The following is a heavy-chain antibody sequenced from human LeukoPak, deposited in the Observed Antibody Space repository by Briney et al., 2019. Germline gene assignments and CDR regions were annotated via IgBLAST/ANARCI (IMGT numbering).Heavy chain of an antibody. D-gene: IGHD6-19*01. J-gene: IGHJ5*02. CDR1: GYTFTGYY. V-gene: IGHV1-18*04. CDR3: ARNQYSSGWYDD. CDR2: ISAYNGNT. Sequence: ASVKVSCKASGYTFTGYYMHWVRQAPGQGLEWMGWISAYNGNTNYAQKLQGRVTMTTDTSTSTAYMELRSLRSDDTAVYYCARNQYSSGWYDDWGQGTLVTVSS.